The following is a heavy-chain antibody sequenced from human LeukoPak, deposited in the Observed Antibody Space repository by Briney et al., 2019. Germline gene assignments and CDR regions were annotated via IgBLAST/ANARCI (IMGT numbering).Heavy chain of an antibody. Sequence: PSETLSLTCTVSGGSTSSYYWSWIRQPPGKGLEWIGYIYYSGSTNYNPSLKSRVTISVDTSKNQFSLKLSSVTAADTAVYYCARGTGTAVYWGQGTLVTVSS. CDR3: ARGTGTAVY. CDR1: GGSTSSYY. J-gene: IGHJ4*02. CDR2: IYYSGST. V-gene: IGHV4-59*01. D-gene: IGHD6-19*01.